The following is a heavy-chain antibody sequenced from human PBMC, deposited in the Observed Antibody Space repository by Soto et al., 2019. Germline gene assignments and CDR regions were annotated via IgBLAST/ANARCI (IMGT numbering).Heavy chain of an antibody. CDR2: IYYSGST. CDR1: GGSISSSSYY. Sequence: QLQLQESGPGLVKPSETLSLTCTVSGGSISSSSYYWGWIRQPPGKGLEWIGSIYYSGSTYYNPSLKSRVPVSVDTSKNQFSLKLSSVTAADTAVYYCAKHPRYCSSSSCYGGGFDYWGQGTLGTVSS. V-gene: IGHV4-39*01. CDR3: AKHPRYCSSSSCYGGGFDY. D-gene: IGHD2-2*01. J-gene: IGHJ4*02.